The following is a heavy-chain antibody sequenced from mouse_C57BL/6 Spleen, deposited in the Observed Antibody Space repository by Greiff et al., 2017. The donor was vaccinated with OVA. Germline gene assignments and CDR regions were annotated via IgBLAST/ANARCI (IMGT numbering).Heavy chain of an antibody. Sequence: SGAELVRPGASVTLSCKASGYTFTDYEMHWVKQTPVHGLEWIGAIDPETGGTAYNQKFKGKAILTADKSSSTAYMELRSLTSEDSAVYYCTRSTTVARYAMDYWGQGTSVTVSS. V-gene: IGHV1-15*01. CDR2: IDPETGGT. CDR1: GYTFTDYE. CDR3: TRSTTVARYAMDY. J-gene: IGHJ4*01. D-gene: IGHD1-1*01.